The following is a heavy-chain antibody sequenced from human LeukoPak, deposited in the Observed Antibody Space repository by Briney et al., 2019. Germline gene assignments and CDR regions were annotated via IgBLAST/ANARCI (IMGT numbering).Heavy chain of an antibody. V-gene: IGHV3-7*01. CDR3: ARNPSGWGIYFLN. CDR1: GFTFSSYW. J-gene: IGHJ1*01. D-gene: IGHD3-10*01. CDR2: IKQDGSEK. Sequence: PGGSLRLSCAASGFTFSSYWMNWVRQAPGKGLEWLANIKQDGSEKYYVDSVQGRFTISRDNAKNSLYLHMNSLRVDATAVYYCARNPSGWGIYFLNWGTVTLV.